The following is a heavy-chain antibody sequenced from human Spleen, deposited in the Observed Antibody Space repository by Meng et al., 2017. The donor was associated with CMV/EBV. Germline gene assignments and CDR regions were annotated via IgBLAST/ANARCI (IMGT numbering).Heavy chain of an antibody. Sequence: ASVKVSCKASGYMFTGYYMHWVRQAPGQGLEWLGWINPKSGGTNYAQKFQGRVTMTRDTSTNTAYMELSRLTSDDTAVYYCARDNNWGPDYWGQGTLVTVSS. V-gene: IGHV1-2*02. D-gene: IGHD7-27*01. J-gene: IGHJ4*02. CDR1: GYMFTGYY. CDR3: ARDNNWGPDY. CDR2: INPKSGGT.